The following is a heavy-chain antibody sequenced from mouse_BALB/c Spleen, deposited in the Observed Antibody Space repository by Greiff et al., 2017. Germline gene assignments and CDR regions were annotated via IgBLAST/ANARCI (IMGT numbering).Heavy chain of an antibody. Sequence: VQLQQSGAGLVKPGASVKLSCKASGYTFTEYIIHWVKQRSGQGLEWIGWFYPGSGSIKYNEKFKDKATLTADKSSSTIYIELSRLTSEDSAVYFCARDGIYDSSYNYAMDYWGQGTSVTVSS. CDR3: ARDGIYDSSYNYAMDY. CDR1: GYTFTEYI. J-gene: IGHJ4*01. CDR2: FYPGSGSI. V-gene: IGHV1-62-2*01. D-gene: IGHD1-1*01.